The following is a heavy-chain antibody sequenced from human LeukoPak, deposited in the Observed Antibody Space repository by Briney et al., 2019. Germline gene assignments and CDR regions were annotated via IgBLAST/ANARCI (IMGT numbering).Heavy chain of an antibody. D-gene: IGHD2-2*01. CDR2: IRYDGSNK. V-gene: IGHV3-30*02. CDR3: AKFNRQYCSSTSCYGGFDY. Sequence: TGGSLRLSCAASGFTFSSYGMHWVRQAPGKGLEWVAFIRYDGSNKYYADSVKGRFTISRDNSKSTLYLQMNSLRAEDTAVYYCAKFNRQYCSSTSCYGGFDYWGQGTLVTVSS. J-gene: IGHJ4*02. CDR1: GFTFSSYG.